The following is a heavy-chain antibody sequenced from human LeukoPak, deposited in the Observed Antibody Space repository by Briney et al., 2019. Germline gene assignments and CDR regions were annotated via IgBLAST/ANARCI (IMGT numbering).Heavy chain of an antibody. V-gene: IGHV1-18*01. CDR1: GYTFTSYG. J-gene: IGHJ6*02. D-gene: IGHD2-2*01. Sequence: VASVKVSCKASGYTFTSYGISWVRQDPGQGLEWMGWIRAYNGNTNYAQKLQGRVTMTTDTSTSTAYMELRSLRSDDTAVYYCAREGRDIVVVPAATGEDYYYYYGMDVWGQGTTVTVSS. CDR2: IRAYNGNT. CDR3: AREGRDIVVVPAATGEDYYYYYGMDV.